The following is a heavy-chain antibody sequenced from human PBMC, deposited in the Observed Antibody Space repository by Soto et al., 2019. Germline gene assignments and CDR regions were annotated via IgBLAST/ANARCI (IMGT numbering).Heavy chain of an antibody. CDR2: ISSSSSTI. CDR3: ANDQYYDIFGHSFDY. CDR1: GFTFSSYS. V-gene: IGHV3-48*01. J-gene: IGHJ4*02. Sequence: GGSLRLSCAASGFTFSSYSMNWVRQAPGKGLEWVSYISSSSSTIYYADSVKGRFTISRDNAKNSLYLQMNSLRAEDTAVYYCANDQYYDIFGHSFDYWGQGTLVTVSS. D-gene: IGHD3-9*01.